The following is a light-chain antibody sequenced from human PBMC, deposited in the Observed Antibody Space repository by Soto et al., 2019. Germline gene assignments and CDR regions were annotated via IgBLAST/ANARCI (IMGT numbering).Light chain of an antibody. V-gene: IGLV1-44*01. Sequence: QSVLTQPPSASGTPGQRVTISCSGGSSNIGSNTVNWYQQFPGTAPKLLIYSNDQRPPGVPGRFSGSKSGTSASLAISGLQSEDEADYYCATWDTSLTGVFGGGTKLTVL. CDR1: SSNIGSNT. CDR3: ATWDTSLTGV. J-gene: IGLJ2*01. CDR2: SND.